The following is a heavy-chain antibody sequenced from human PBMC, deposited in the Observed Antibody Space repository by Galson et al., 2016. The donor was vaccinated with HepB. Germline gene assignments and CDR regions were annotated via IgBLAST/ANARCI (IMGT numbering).Heavy chain of an antibody. Sequence: SVKVSCKASGYTFTSYGISWVRQAPGQGFECMGWISAYNGNTNYAQNLQDRVTMTTDTSTSTAYMEVRSLRSDDTAVYYCARVRIFSNWFDPWGQGTLVTVSS. CDR2: ISAYNGNT. CDR3: ARVRIFSNWFDP. J-gene: IGHJ5*02. V-gene: IGHV1-18*01. CDR1: GYTFTSYG. D-gene: IGHD3-16*01.